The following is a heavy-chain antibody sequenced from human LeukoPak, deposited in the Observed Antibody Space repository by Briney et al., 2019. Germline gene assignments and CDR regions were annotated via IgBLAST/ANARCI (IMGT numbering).Heavy chain of an antibody. V-gene: IGHV5-51*01. CDR2: VYPGDSDT. D-gene: IGHD5-18*01. Sequence: GESLKISCKGSGYSFTSYWIGWVRQMPGKGLGWMGIVYPGDSDTRYSPSFQGQVTISADKSISTAYLQWSSLKASDTAMYYCARRRSYGSLTYYYYYGMDVWGQGTTVTVSS. J-gene: IGHJ6*02. CDR1: GYSFTSYW. CDR3: ARRRSYGSLTYYYYYGMDV.